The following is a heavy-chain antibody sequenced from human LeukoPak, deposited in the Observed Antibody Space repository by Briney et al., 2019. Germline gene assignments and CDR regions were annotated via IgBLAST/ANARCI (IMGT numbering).Heavy chain of an antibody. Sequence: PGGSLRLSCTVSGFTVSSNSMSWVRQAPGKGLEWVGFIRSKAYGGTTEYAASVKGRFTISRDDSKSIAYLQVNSLKTEDTAVYYCTGSFGELSFFAHWGQGTLVTVSS. CDR3: TGSFGELSFFAH. D-gene: IGHD3-10*01. CDR1: GFTVSSNS. CDR2: IRSKAYGGTT. V-gene: IGHV3-49*04. J-gene: IGHJ4*02.